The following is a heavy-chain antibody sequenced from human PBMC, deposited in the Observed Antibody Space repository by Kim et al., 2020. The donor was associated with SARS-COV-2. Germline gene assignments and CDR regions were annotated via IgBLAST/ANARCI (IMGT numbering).Heavy chain of an antibody. D-gene: IGHD3-22*01. J-gene: IGHJ6*02. Sequence: SVKVSCKASGGTFSNYAISWVRQAPGQGLEWMGRIIPIVGMPNYAQRFQGRVTITADKSTSTAYMELSSLRSEDTAVYYCARGHYYDSSGYSEDYYSYGMDVWGQGTTVTVSS. CDR1: GGTFSNYA. V-gene: IGHV1-69*04. CDR2: IIPIVGMP. CDR3: ARGHYYDSSGYSEDYYSYGMDV.